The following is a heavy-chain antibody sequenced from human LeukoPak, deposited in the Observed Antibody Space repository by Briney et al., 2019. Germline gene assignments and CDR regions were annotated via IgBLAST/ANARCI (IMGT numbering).Heavy chain of an antibody. CDR2: IIPIFGTA. CDR3: AGVKGSFYYYYYMDV. J-gene: IGHJ6*03. CDR1: GGTFSSYA. V-gene: IGHV1-69*01. Sequence: SVKVSCKASGGTFSSYAISWVRQAPGQGLEWMGGIIPIFGTANYAQKFQGRVTITADESTSTAYMELSSLRSEDTAVYYCAGVKGSFYYYYYMDVWGKGTTVTVSS.